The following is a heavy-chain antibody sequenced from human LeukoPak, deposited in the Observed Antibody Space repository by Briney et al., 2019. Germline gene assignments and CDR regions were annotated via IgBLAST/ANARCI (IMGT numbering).Heavy chain of an antibody. CDR3: ARVRHSGARDAFDI. J-gene: IGHJ3*02. V-gene: IGHV4-30-2*01. Sequence: PSETLSLTCVVSGGSLSSDGYSWSWIRQPPGKGLEWIAYIYHSGNTYYNPSLKSRVTMSVDRSKNQFSLNLSSVTAADTAVYYCARVRHSGARDAFDIWGQGTMVTVSS. CDR2: IYHSGNT. CDR1: GGSLSSDGYS. D-gene: IGHD5-12*01.